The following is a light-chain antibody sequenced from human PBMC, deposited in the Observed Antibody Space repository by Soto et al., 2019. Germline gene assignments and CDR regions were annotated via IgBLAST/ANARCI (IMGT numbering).Light chain of an antibody. Sequence: DIPMTQSPSSLSASVGDRVTITCQASQDISNYLNWYQQKPGKAPKLLIYDASNLETGVPSRFSGSGSGTDFTFTISSLQPVDIATYYCQQYDNLLFTFGPGTKVDIK. CDR3: QQYDNLLFT. V-gene: IGKV1-33*01. CDR2: DAS. J-gene: IGKJ3*01. CDR1: QDISNY.